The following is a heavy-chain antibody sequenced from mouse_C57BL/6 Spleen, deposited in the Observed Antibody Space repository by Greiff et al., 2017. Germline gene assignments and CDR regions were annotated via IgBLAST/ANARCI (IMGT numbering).Heavy chain of an antibody. Sequence: QVQLQQSGAELVRPGASVTLSCKASGYTFTDYEMHWVKQTPVHGLEWIGAIDPETGGTAYNQKFKGKAILTADKSSSTAYMELRSLTSEDSAVYYCTRGVLLRDYYFDYWGQGTTLTVSS. V-gene: IGHV1-15*01. J-gene: IGHJ2*01. D-gene: IGHD1-1*01. CDR3: TRGVLLRDYYFDY. CDR1: GYTFTDYE. CDR2: IDPETGGT.